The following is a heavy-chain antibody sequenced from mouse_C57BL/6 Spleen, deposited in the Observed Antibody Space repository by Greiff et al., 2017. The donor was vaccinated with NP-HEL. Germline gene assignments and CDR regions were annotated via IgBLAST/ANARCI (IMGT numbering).Heavy chain of an antibody. CDR2: ISDGGSYT. Sequence: EVMLVESGGGLVKPGGSLKLSCAASGFTFSSYAMSWVRQTPEKRLEWVATISDGGSYTYYPDNVKGRFTLSRDNAKDNLYLQMSHLKSEDTAMYYCARTYDYDGYYFDYWGQGTTLTVSS. CDR3: ARTYDYDGYYFDY. V-gene: IGHV5-4*03. J-gene: IGHJ2*01. D-gene: IGHD2-4*01. CDR1: GFTFSSYA.